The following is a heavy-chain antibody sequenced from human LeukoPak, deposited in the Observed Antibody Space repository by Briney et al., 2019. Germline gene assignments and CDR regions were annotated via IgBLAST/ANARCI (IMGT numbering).Heavy chain of an antibody. J-gene: IGHJ4*02. V-gene: IGHV4-39*07. CDR2: IYYSGST. Sequence: PSETLSLTCSVSGGSISSSSYYWGWIRQPPGKGLEWIGSIYYSGSTYYNPSLKSRVTISVDTSKNQFSLKLSSVTAADTAAYYCARVLGGDSSGYYYFDYWGQGTLVTVSS. CDR1: GGSISSSSYY. D-gene: IGHD3-22*01. CDR3: ARVLGGDSSGYYYFDY.